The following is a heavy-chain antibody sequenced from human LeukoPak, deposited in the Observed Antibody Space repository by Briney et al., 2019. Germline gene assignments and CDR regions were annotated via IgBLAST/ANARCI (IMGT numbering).Heavy chain of an antibody. J-gene: IGHJ5*02. CDR1: GYTLTELS. D-gene: IGHD3-10*01. CDR3: ATEYYYGSGSYYNRGWFDP. CDR2: FDPEDGET. V-gene: IGHV1-24*01. Sequence: ASVKVSCKVSGYTLTELSMHWVRQAPGKGLEWMGGFDPEDGETIYAQKFQGRVTMTEDTSTDTAYTELSSLRSEDTAVYYCATEYYYGSGSYYNRGWFDPWGQGTLVTVSS.